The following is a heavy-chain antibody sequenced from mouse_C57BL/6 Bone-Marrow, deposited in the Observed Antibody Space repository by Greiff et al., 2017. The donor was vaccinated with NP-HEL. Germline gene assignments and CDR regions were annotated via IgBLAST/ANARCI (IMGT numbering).Heavy chain of an antibody. CDR2: IYPGDGDT. V-gene: IGHV1-82*01. Sequence: QVQLKQSGPELVKPGASVKISCKASGYAFSSSWMNWVKQRPGKGLEWIGRIYPGDGDTNYNGKFKGKATLTADKSSSTAYMQLSSLISEDSAVYFCARWESKYYVDYWGQGTTLTVSS. D-gene: IGHD2-5*01. CDR1: GYAFSSSW. J-gene: IGHJ2*01. CDR3: ARWESKYYVDY.